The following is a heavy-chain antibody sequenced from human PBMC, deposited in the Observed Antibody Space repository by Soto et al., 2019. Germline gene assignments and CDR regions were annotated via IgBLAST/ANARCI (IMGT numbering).Heavy chain of an antibody. V-gene: IGHV4-30-2*01. Sequence: SETLSLTCAVSGGSISSGGYSWSWIRQPPGKGLEWIGYIYHSGSTYYNPSLKSRVTISVDRSKNQFSLKLSSVTAADTAVYYCARGPDTAMVSWFDPWGQGTLVTVSS. J-gene: IGHJ5*02. CDR3: ARGPDTAMVSWFDP. CDR1: GGSISSGGYS. CDR2: IYHSGST. D-gene: IGHD5-18*01.